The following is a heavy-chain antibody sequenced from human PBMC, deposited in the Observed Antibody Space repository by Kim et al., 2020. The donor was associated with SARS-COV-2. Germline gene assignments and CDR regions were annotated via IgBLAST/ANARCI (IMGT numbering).Heavy chain of an antibody. J-gene: IGHJ6*02. CDR3: ARDELVRGAFVYYGMDV. CDR2: IYDSGSS. D-gene: IGHD3-10*01. V-gene: IGHV4-31*03. Sequence: SETLSLTCTVSGGSISSGGYYWSWIRQHPGKGLEWIGYIYDSGSSYYNPSLKSRVTISVDTSKNQFSLKLTSVTAADTAVYYCARDELVRGAFVYYGMDVWGQGTTVTVS. CDR1: GGSISSGGYY.